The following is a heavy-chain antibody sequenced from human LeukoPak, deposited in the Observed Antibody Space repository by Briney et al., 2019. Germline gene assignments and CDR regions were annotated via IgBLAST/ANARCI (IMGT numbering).Heavy chain of an antibody. CDR3: ATSSGYYYFPYYFDY. CDR1: GFTFSSYS. V-gene: IGHV3-21*01. CDR2: ISSSSSYI. Sequence: PGGSLRLSCAASGFTFSSYSMNWVRQAPGKGLEWVSSISSSSSYIYYADSVKDRFTISRDNAKNSLYLQMNSLRAEDTAVYYCATSSGYYYFPYYFDYWGQGTLATVSS. D-gene: IGHD3-22*01. J-gene: IGHJ4*02.